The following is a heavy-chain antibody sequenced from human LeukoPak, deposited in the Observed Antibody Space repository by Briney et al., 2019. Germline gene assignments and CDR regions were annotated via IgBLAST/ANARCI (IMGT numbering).Heavy chain of an antibody. D-gene: IGHD2-2*01. V-gene: IGHV3-30*18. CDR3: AKGVSSRSYYYYGMDV. CDR2: ISYDGRNK. Sequence: PGGSLRLSCAASGFTFSNYAIHWVRQAPGKGLEWVAVISYDGRNKYSADSVKSRFTISRDNSKNTLYLQMNSLRAEDTAVYYCAKGVSSRSYYYYGMDVWGQGTTVTVSS. CDR1: GFTFSNYA. J-gene: IGHJ6*02.